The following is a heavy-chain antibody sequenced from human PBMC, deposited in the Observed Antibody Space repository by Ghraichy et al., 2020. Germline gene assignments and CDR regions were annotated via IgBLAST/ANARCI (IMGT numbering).Heavy chain of an antibody. D-gene: IGHD3-16*02. J-gene: IGHJ1*01. CDR2: IKSKTDGGTT. Sequence: GGSLRLSCAASGFTFSNAWMSWVRQAPGKGLEWVGRIKSKTDGGTTDYAAPVKGRFTISRDDSKNTLYLQMNSLKTEDTAVYYCTTDDYVWGSYRYLRNLAYFQHWGQGTLVTVSS. V-gene: IGHV3-15*01. CDR1: GFTFSNAW. CDR3: TTDDYVWGSYRYLRNLAYFQH.